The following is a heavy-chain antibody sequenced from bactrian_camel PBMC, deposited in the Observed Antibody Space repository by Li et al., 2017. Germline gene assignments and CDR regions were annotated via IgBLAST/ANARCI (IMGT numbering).Heavy chain of an antibody. CDR3: AADITIPTQPCGYGYNF. D-gene: IGHD4*01. Sequence: HVQLVESGGGSVQAGGSLRLSCVYSGYGYSRNCMSWFRQAPGHECELVSTISKMDATTYYLDSVKGRFTISQDNAKNNLYLQMDSLKVEDSAVYSCAADITIPTQPCGYGYNFWGQGTQVTVS. CDR1: GYGYSRNC. V-gene: IGHV3-3*01. CDR2: ISKMDATT. J-gene: IGHJ4*01.